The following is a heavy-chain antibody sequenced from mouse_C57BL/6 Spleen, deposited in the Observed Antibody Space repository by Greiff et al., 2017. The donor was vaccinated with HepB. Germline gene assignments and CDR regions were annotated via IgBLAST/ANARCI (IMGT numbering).Heavy chain of an antibody. CDR2: ISSGSSTI. V-gene: IGHV5-17*01. CDR1: GFTFSDYG. J-gene: IGHJ1*03. Sequence: EVQLVESGGGLVKPGGSLKLSCAASGFTFSDYGMHWVRQAPEKGLEWVAYISSGSSTIHYADTVKGRFTISRDNAKNTLFLQMTSLRSEDTAMYYCARTRGWYFDVWGTGTTVTVSS. CDR3: ARTRGWYFDV.